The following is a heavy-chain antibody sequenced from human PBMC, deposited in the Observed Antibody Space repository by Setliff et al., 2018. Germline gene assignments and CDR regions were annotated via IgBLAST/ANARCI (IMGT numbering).Heavy chain of an antibody. CDR1: GFSISSGYY. D-gene: IGHD2-21*01. CDR3: ARAFIVAPTLFFRRRKGNYMDV. J-gene: IGHJ6*03. V-gene: IGHV4-38-2*01. CDR2: IHHSGGT. Sequence: SETLSLTCAVSGFSISSGYYWGWIRQPPGKGLEWIVNIHHSGGTSYNPSLMSRVTKSVDTSKNQFSLKLNSVTAADTAVYYCARAFIVAPTLFFRRRKGNYMDVWGKGTTVTVSS.